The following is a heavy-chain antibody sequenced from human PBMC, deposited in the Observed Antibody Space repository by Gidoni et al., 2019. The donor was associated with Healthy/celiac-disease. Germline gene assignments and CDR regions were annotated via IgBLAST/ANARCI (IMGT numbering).Heavy chain of an antibody. CDR3: ARVGGDYDFWSGLRTQMENNWFDP. Sequence: QVQLQESGPGLVKPSETLSLTCTVSGGSISSYYWSWIRQPAGKGLEWIGRIYTSGSTNYNPSLKSRVTMSVDTSKNQFSLKLSSVTAADTAVYYCARVGGDYDFWSGLRTQMENNWFDPWGQGTLVTVSS. V-gene: IGHV4-4*07. CDR1: GGSISSYY. CDR2: IYTSGST. J-gene: IGHJ5*02. D-gene: IGHD3-3*01.